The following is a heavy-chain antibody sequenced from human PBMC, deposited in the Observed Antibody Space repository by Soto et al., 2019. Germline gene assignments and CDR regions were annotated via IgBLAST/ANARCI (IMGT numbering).Heavy chain of an antibody. CDR3: ARDGGGLDY. D-gene: IGHD3-16*01. V-gene: IGHV3-33*01. J-gene: IGHJ4*02. CDR1: GFTFSSYG. CDR2: IWYDGSNK. Sequence: GGSLRLSCAASGFTFSSYGMHWVRQAPGKGLEWVAVIWYDGSNKYYAASVKGRFTISRDNSKNTLYLQMNSLRAEATAVYYCARDGGGLDYWGQGTLVTVSS.